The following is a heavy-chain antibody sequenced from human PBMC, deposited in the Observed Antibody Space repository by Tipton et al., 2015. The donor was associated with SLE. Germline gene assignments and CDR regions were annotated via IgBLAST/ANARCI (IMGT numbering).Heavy chain of an antibody. D-gene: IGHD4-17*01. Sequence: TLSLTCTVSGGSISSYYWSWIRQPAGKGLEWIGRIDTSGSTNYNPSLKSRVTMSVDTSKNQFSLKLSSVTAADTAVYYCARNLGYGDYAPVLWGRGTLVTVSS. J-gene: IGHJ2*01. CDR3: ARNLGYGDYAPVL. CDR1: GGSISSYY. CDR2: IDTSGST. V-gene: IGHV4-4*07.